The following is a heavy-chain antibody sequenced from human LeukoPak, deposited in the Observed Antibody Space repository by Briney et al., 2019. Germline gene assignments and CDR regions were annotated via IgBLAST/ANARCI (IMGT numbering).Heavy chain of an antibody. J-gene: IGHJ4*02. CDR2: IIPIFGTA. CDR3: ARVPSYGSGSYYTD. CDR1: GGTFSSYA. V-gene: IGHV1-69*06. Sequence: ASVNVSCKASGGTFSSYAISWVRQAPGQGLEWMGGIIPIFGTANYAQKFQGRVTITADKSTSTAYMELSSLRSEDTAVYYCARVPSYGSGSYYTDWGQGTLVTVSS. D-gene: IGHD3-10*01.